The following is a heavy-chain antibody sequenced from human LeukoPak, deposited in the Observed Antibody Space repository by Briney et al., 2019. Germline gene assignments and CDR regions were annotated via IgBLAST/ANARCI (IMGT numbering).Heavy chain of an antibody. D-gene: IGHD2/OR15-2a*01. J-gene: IGHJ3*02. CDR3: ATQVPNRGAFDI. CDR1: GYTFTGYY. V-gene: IGHV1-24*01. Sequence: GASVKVSCKASGYTFTGYYMHWVRQAPGKGLEWMGGFDPEDGETIYAQKFQGRVTMTEDTSTDTAYMELSSLRSEDTAVYYCATQVPNRGAFDIWGQGTMVTVSS. CDR2: FDPEDGET.